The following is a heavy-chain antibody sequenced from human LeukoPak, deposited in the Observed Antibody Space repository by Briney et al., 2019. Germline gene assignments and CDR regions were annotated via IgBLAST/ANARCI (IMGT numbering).Heavy chain of an antibody. CDR1: GLTFSSYG. V-gene: IGHV3-30*18. D-gene: IGHD6-13*01. J-gene: IGHJ4*02. CDR2: ISYGGNNQ. CDR3: AKDWAIAAAGALPEYYFDY. Sequence: GGSLRLSCAASGLTFSSYGMHWVRQAPGKGLEWVAVISYGGNNQYYADTVKGRFTISRDNSKNTLYLQMNSLRPEDTAVYYCAKDWAIAAAGALPEYYFDYWGQGTLVTVSS.